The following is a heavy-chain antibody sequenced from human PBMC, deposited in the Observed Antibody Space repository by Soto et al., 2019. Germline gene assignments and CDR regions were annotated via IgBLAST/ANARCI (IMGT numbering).Heavy chain of an antibody. CDR3: ARDPGMIGYFDY. Sequence: QVQLQESGPGLVKPSETLSLTCTVSGDSISRYYWSWIRQTAGKGLEWIGRIYTSGRPNYNPSFKSRVTISVDTSKNQFSLKLSSVTAADTAVYYCARDPGMIGYFDYWGQRTLVTVSS. CDR1: GDSISRYY. D-gene: IGHD3-22*01. CDR2: IYTSGRP. J-gene: IGHJ4*02. V-gene: IGHV4-4*07.